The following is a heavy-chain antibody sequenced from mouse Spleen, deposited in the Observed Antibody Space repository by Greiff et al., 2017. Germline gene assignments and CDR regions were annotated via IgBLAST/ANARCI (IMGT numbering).Heavy chain of an antibody. J-gene: IGHJ2*01. CDR3: ARGELITTVATYFDY. CDR1: GYTFTSYT. D-gene: IGHD1-1*01. CDR2: INPSSGYT. Sequence: VLLVESGAELARPGASVKMSCKASGYTFTSYTMHWVKQRPGQGLEWIGYINPSSGYTNYNQKFKDKATLTADKSSSTANMQLRSLTSKDSTIYYCARGELITTVATYFDYWGQGTTLTVSS. V-gene: IGHV1-4*01.